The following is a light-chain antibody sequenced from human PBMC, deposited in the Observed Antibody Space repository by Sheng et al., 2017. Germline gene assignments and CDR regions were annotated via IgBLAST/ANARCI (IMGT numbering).Light chain of an antibody. CDR1: NVGSKS. Sequence: SYVLTQPPPVSVAPGQAARITCGGNNVGSKSVHWYQQKPGQAPVLVVYDNSDRPSGIPERFSGSNSGNTATLTISRVEAGDEADYYCQVWDSTSDHPVFGGGTKLTVL. V-gene: IGLV3-21*02. CDR3: QVWDSTSDHPV. J-gene: IGLJ3*02. CDR2: DNS.